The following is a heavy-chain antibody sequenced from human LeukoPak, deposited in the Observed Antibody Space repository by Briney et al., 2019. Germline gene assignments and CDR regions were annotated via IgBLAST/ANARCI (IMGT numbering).Heavy chain of an antibody. J-gene: IGHJ4*02. Sequence: GGSLRLSCAASGFTVSSNYMSWVRQAPGKGLEWVSVIYSGGSTYYADSVKGRFTISRDNSKNTVYLQMNSLSAEDTAIYYCAKRSARPKPFDCWGQGTLVTVSS. CDR3: AKRSARPKPFDC. CDR2: IYSGGST. CDR1: GFTVSSNY. V-gene: IGHV3-66*01. D-gene: IGHD6-25*01.